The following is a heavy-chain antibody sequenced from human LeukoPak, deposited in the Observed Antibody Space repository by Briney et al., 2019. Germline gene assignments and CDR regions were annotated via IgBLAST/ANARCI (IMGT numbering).Heavy chain of an antibody. CDR1: GFTFSSYG. Sequence: PGGSLRLSCAASGFTFSSYGMNWVRQAPGKGLEWVSSISSGSSYIYYADSVKGRFTISRDNAKNTLYLQMNSLRTEDTAVYYCARPPGTSPCFDYWGQGTLVTVSS. J-gene: IGHJ4*02. V-gene: IGHV3-21*01. CDR3: ARPPGTSPCFDY. CDR2: ISSGSSYI. D-gene: IGHD1-1*01.